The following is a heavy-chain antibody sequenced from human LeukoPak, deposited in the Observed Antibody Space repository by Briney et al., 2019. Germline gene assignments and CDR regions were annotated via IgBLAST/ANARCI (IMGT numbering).Heavy chain of an antibody. CDR2: ISAIDET. V-gene: IGHV2-5*01. D-gene: IGHD2-15*01. CDR3: AHRRRGVACDI. Sequence: SGATLVTPMQTLTLTCTFSGFSFSTGRVGVGWIRHPPVGALVWLGVISAIDETLYRSSLQNRLSLCSGTSKDQQILTLVTMAPVDTATYYCAHRRRGVACDIWARETRVSVS. J-gene: IGHJ3*02. CDR1: GFSFSTGRVG.